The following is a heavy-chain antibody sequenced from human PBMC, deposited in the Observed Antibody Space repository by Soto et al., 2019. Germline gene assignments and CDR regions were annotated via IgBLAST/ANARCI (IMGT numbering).Heavy chain of an antibody. CDR1: GFTFSDEN. V-gene: IGHV3-21*06. J-gene: IGHJ6*02. CDR2: ISGGGSYI. Sequence: GGSLRLSCSASGFTFSDENMSWVRQVPGKGLEWVSGISGGGSYIFYADSVQGRFSISRDNPKNSLFLEMNSLRVEDTAVYYCARDSDCHSTSCFFPPHVWGQGTTVTV. CDR3: ARDSDCHSTSCFFPPHV. D-gene: IGHD2-2*01.